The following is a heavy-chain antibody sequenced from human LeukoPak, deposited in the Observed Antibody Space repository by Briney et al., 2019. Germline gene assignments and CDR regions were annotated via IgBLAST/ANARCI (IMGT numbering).Heavy chain of an antibody. Sequence: SETLSLTCTVPGGSISSYYWSWIRQPPGKGLEWIGYIYYSGSTNYNPSLKSLVTITVDTSKNQLSLKLSSVTAADTAVYYSARHDRAVAGTHIDYWGQGTLVTVSS. V-gene: IGHV4-59*08. J-gene: IGHJ4*02. D-gene: IGHD6-19*01. CDR2: IYYSGST. CDR1: GGSISSYY. CDR3: ARHDRAVAGTHIDY.